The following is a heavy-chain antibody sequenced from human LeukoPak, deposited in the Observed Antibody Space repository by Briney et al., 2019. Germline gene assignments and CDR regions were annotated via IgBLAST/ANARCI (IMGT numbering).Heavy chain of an antibody. V-gene: IGHV3-23*01. Sequence: GGSLRVSCVASGFTFSTSAMTWVRQAPGKALEWVSSIGGSGTYTNYADSVRGRSTISRDNSKNTLYLQMNSLRAEDTAVYYCGRDPNGDYVGAFEFWGQGTVVSVSS. CDR1: GFTFSTSA. D-gene: IGHD4-17*01. J-gene: IGHJ3*01. CDR3: GRDPNGDYVGAFEF. CDR2: IGGSGTYT.